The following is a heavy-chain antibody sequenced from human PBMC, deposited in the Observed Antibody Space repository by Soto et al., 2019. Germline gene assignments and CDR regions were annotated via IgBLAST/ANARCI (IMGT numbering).Heavy chain of an antibody. J-gene: IGHJ3*02. CDR1: GYTFTGYY. D-gene: IGHD6-13*01. CDR2: INPNSGCT. CDR3: AREYSSPNDAFDI. Sequence: GASVKVSCKASGYTFTGYYMHWLRQAPGQGLEWMGWINPNSGCTNYAQKFQGRVTMTRDTSISTAYMELSRLRSDDTAVYYCAREYSSPNDAFDIWGQGTVVTVSS. V-gene: IGHV1-2*02.